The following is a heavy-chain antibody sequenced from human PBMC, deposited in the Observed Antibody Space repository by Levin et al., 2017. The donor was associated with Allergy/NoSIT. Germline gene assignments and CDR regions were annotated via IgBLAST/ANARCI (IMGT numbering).Heavy chain of an antibody. CDR2: NRNKAHGGTT. CDR1: GFTFGDYA. CDR3: ARGGPPNYDYNWGSYRDGYFDY. D-gene: IGHD3-16*02. Sequence: PGGSLRLSCTGSGFTFGDYAMSWVRQAPGKGLEWVGFNRNKAHGGTTEYAASVKGRLTISRDDSKSIAYLQMNSLKTEDTAVYFCARGGPPNYDYNWGSYRDGYFDYWGQGTLVTVSS. J-gene: IGHJ4*02. V-gene: IGHV3-49*04.